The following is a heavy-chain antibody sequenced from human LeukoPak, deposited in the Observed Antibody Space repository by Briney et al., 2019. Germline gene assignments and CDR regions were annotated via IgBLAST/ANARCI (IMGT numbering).Heavy chain of an antibody. V-gene: IGHV4-59*01. D-gene: IGHD3-16*02. CDR2: IYYSGST. Sequence: SGTLSLTCTVSGGSISSYYWSWIRQPPGKGLEWIGYIYYSGSTNYNPSLKCRVTISVDTSKNQCSLKLSSVTAADTAVYYCAREMITFGGVIPGFDYWGQGTLVTASA. J-gene: IGHJ4*02. CDR3: AREMITFGGVIPGFDY. CDR1: GGSISSYY.